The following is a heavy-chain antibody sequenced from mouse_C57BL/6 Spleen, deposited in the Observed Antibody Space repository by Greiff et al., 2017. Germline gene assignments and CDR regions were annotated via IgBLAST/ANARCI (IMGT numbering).Heavy chain of an antibody. J-gene: IGHJ1*03. CDR3: ARSSHWYFDV. CDR2: IYPGDGDT. D-gene: IGHD1-1*01. Sequence: LVEPGASVKISCKASGYAFSSSWMNWVKQRPGKGLEWIGRIYPGDGDTNYNGKFKGKATLTADKSSSTAYMQLSSLTSEDSAVYFCARSSHWYFDVWGTGTTVTVSS. V-gene: IGHV1-82*01. CDR1: GYAFSSSW.